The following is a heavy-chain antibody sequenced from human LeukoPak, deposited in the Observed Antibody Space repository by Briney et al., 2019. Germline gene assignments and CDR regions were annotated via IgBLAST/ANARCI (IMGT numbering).Heavy chain of an antibody. CDR1: GFTFSGYA. V-gene: IGHV3-23*01. D-gene: IGHD3-3*01. Sequence: GGSLRLSCAASGFTFSGYAMSWVRQAPGKGLEWVSDISGSGGSTYYADSVKGRFTISRDNSKNTLYLQMNSLRAEDTAVYYCAKDGGDYDFWSGLIRYYYYYYMDVWGKGTTVTVSS. CDR3: AKDGGDYDFWSGLIRYYYYYYMDV. J-gene: IGHJ6*03. CDR2: ISGSGGST.